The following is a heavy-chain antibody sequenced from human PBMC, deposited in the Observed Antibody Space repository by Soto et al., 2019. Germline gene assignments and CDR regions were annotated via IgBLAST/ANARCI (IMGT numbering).Heavy chain of an antibody. Sequence: GGSLRLSCVASGITVGSRAVSWVRQAPGEGLEWVSTITDSGGDAKYADSVRGRFAISRDNSKKTLYLQMSSLTAEDSAIYYCARGSTDSYPGSRIFDCWGRGTLVTVSS. J-gene: IGHJ4*02. D-gene: IGHD3-10*01. V-gene: IGHV3-23*01. CDR1: GITVGSRA. CDR3: ARGSTDSYPGSRIFDC. CDR2: ITDSGGDA.